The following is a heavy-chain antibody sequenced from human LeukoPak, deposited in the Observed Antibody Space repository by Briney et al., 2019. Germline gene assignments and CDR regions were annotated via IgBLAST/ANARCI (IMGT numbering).Heavy chain of an antibody. J-gene: IGHJ3*02. CDR3: ATSLTGDDAFDI. Sequence: SETLSLTCTVSGGSISSYYWSWIRQPPGKGQEWIGYIYYSGSTNYNPSLKSRVTISVDTSKNQFSLKLSSVTAADTAVYYCATSLTGDDAFDIWGQGTMVTVSS. CDR1: GGSISSYY. CDR2: IYYSGST. V-gene: IGHV4-59*01. D-gene: IGHD7-27*01.